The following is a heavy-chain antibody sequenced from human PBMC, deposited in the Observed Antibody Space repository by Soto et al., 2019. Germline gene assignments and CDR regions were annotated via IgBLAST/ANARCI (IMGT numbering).Heavy chain of an antibody. Sequence: EVQLLESGGGLVQPGGSLRLSCAASGFTFRSYAMSWVRQAPGKGLEWVSAISGSGGSTYYADSVKGRFTISRDNSKNTLYLQMNSLRAEDTAVYYCAKGAYYYDSSGYEGSMDVWGQGTTVTVSS. J-gene: IGHJ6*02. V-gene: IGHV3-23*01. CDR2: ISGSGGST. CDR1: GFTFRSYA. D-gene: IGHD3-22*01. CDR3: AKGAYYYDSSGYEGSMDV.